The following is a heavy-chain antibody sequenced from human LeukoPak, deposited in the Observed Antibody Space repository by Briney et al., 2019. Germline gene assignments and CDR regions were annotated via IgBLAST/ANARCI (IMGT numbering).Heavy chain of an antibody. V-gene: IGHV3-74*01. J-gene: IGHJ6*02. Sequence: GGSLRLSCAASGFTFTTYWMHWVRQAPGKGLVWVSHINSDGSITSYADSVKGRFTISRDNSKNTLYLQMNSLRAEDTAVYYCARDRGLLWFGELFYGMDVWGQGTTVTVSS. CDR1: GFTFTTYW. CDR3: ARDRGLLWFGELFYGMDV. D-gene: IGHD3-10*01. CDR2: INSDGSIT.